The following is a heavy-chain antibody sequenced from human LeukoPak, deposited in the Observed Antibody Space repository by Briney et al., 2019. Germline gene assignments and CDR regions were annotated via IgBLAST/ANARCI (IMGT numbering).Heavy chain of an antibody. D-gene: IGHD6-6*01. Sequence: SETLSLTCTVSGGSLSSYYWSWIRQPPGKGLEWIGYIYYSGSTNYNPSLKSRVTLSVDTSKNQFSLKLSSVTAADTAVYYCARGGASSKFFDYWGQGTLVTVSS. V-gene: IGHV4-59*01. J-gene: IGHJ4*02. CDR3: ARGGASSKFFDY. CDR2: IYYSGST. CDR1: GGSLSSYY.